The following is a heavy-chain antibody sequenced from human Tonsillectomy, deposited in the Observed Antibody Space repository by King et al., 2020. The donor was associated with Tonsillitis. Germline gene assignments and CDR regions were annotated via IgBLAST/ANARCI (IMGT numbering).Heavy chain of an antibody. CDR3: ARVIFGFGAFPKNNWFDT. CDR1: GGSISSGGYS. V-gene: IGHV4-30-2*01. CDR2: IYHSGTT. J-gene: IGHJ5*02. D-gene: IGHD3-10*01. Sequence: QLQESGSGLVKPSQTLSLTCAVSGGSISSGGYSWSWIRQPPGKGLEWIGYIYHSGTTYYNPSLKSRVTISVDRSKNQFSLKLSSVTAADTAMYYCARVIFGFGAFPKNNWFDTWGQGTLVTVSS.